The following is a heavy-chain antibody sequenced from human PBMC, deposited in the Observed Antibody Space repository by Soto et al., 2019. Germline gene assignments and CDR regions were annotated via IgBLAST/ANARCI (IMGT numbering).Heavy chain of an antibody. J-gene: IGHJ3*02. CDR3: AREGEYCSSTSCSAFDI. D-gene: IGHD2-2*01. CDR1: GFTFSSYG. CDR2: IWYDGSNK. Sequence: QVQLVESGGGVVQPGRSLRLSCAASGFTFSSYGMHWVRQAPGKGLEWVAVIWYDGSNKYYADSVKGRFTISRDNSKNPLYLQMNSLRAEDTAVYYCAREGEYCSSTSCSAFDIWGQGTMVTVSS. V-gene: IGHV3-33*01.